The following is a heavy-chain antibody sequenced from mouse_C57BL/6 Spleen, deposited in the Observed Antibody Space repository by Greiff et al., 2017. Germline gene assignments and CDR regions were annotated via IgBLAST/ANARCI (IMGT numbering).Heavy chain of an antibody. CDR2: ISRGSSTI. J-gene: IGHJ4*01. Sequence: EVQVVESGGGLVKPGGSLKLSCAASGFTFSDYGMHWVRQAPEKGLEWVAYISRGSSTIYYADKVKGRFTISRDNAENTLFLQMPSLRSEDTAMYYCANTYYYRSRALPYYAMDYWGQGTSVTVSS. D-gene: IGHD1-1*01. V-gene: IGHV5-17*01. CDR3: ANTYYYRSRALPYYAMDY. CDR1: GFTFSDYG.